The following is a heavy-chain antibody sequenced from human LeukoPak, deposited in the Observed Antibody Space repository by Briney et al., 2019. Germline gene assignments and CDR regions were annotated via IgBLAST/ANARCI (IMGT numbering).Heavy chain of an antibody. CDR2: INPNSGGT. CDR1: GYTFTGYY. D-gene: IGHD3-16*01. V-gene: IGHV1-2*02. J-gene: IGHJ4*02. CDR3: ARGDVSRSLDY. Sequence: ASVKVSCKASGYTFTGYYMHWVRQAPGQGLEWMGWINPNSGGTNYAQKFQGRVTVTRDTSISTAYMDLSRLRSDDTAVYFCARGDVSRSLDYWGQGTLVTVSS.